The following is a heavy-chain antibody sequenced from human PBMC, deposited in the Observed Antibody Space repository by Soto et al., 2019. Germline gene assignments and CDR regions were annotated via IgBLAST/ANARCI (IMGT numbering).Heavy chain of an antibody. CDR2: IYWDGYK. Sequence: QITLKESGPTLVKPTQTLTLTCAFSGFSLRTNGVGVGWIRQPPGKALEWLALIYWDGYKHYSPSLKSRLTTTGDTPKNPVVLTMANMDPVDTATYYWAHKGGGDRILDYWGQGTLVTVSS. D-gene: IGHD3-16*01. CDR3: AHKGGGDRILDY. V-gene: IGHV2-5*02. CDR1: GFSLRTNGVG. J-gene: IGHJ4*02.